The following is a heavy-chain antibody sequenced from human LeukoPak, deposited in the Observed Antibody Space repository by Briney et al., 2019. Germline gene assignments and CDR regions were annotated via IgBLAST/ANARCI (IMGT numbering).Heavy chain of an antibody. CDR2: INPNSGGT. CDR1: GYTFTGYY. Sequence: GASVKVSCKASGYTFTGYYMHWVRQAPGQGLEWMGWINPNSGGTNYAQKFQGRVTMTRDTSISTAYMELSRLRSDDTAVYYCARGDSSGYSWYYFDYWGQGTLVTVSS. J-gene: IGHJ4*02. V-gene: IGHV1-2*02. CDR3: ARGDSSGYSWYYFDY. D-gene: IGHD3-22*01.